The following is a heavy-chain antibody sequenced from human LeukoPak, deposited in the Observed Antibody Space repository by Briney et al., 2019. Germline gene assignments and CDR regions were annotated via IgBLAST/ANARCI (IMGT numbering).Heavy chain of an antibody. J-gene: IGHJ4*02. CDR2: IKPIATGGTT. CDR3: TTPPD. Sequence: NAGWSLRLSCTASGFSFSDAWMTWVRQAPGKGLEWVGRIKPIATGGTTEYAAPVKGRFTISRDDSKNTVYLQMNSLESEDTAVYYCTTPPDWGQGTLVTVSS. V-gene: IGHV3-15*01. CDR1: GFSFSDAW.